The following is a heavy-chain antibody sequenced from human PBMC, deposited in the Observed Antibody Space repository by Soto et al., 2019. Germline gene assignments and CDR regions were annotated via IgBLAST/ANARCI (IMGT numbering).Heavy chain of an antibody. Sequence: GGSLRLSCAASGFTFDDYAMHWVRQAPGKGLEWVSGISWNSGRIAYADSVKGRFTISRDNAKNSLYLQMNSLRVEDTALYYCAKDMQGLWFGAPFDYWGQGTPVTVSS. J-gene: IGHJ4*02. CDR3: AKDMQGLWFGAPFDY. CDR2: ISWNSGRI. V-gene: IGHV3-9*01. CDR1: GFTFDDYA. D-gene: IGHD3-10*01.